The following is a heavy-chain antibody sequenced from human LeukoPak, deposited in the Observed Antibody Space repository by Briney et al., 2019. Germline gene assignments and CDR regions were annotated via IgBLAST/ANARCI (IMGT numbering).Heavy chain of an antibody. D-gene: IGHD3-9*01. V-gene: IGHV3-21*01. CDR1: GFTFSSYS. Sequence: GGSLRLSCAASGFTFSSYSMNWVRQAPGKGLEWVSSISSSSSYIYYADSVKGRFTISRDNAKNSLYLQMNSLRAEDTAVYYCASFRYFDASFDYWGQGTLVTVSS. CDR3: ASFRYFDASFDY. J-gene: IGHJ4*02. CDR2: ISSSSSYI.